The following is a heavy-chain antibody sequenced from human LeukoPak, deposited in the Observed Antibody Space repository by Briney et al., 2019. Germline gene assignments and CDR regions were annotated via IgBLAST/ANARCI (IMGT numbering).Heavy chain of an antibody. CDR1: GYTFTGYY. J-gene: IGHJ4*02. V-gene: IGHV1-2*02. CDR2: INPNSGGT. CDR3: ARDLNGFTRQWLNY. D-gene: IGHD6-19*01. Sequence: ASAKVSCKASGYTFTGYYMHWVRQAPGQGLEWMGWINPNSGGTNYAQKLQGRVTMTRDTSISTAYMELSRLRSDDTAVYYCARDLNGFTRQWLNYWGQGTLVTVSS.